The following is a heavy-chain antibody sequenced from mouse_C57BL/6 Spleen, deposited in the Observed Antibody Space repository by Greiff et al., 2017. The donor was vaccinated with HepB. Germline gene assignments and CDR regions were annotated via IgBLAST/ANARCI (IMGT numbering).Heavy chain of an antibody. J-gene: IGHJ3*01. CDR2: IYPGSGST. CDR3: AVYYYGSSPWFAY. V-gene: IGHV1-55*01. Sequence: QVQLQQPGAELVKPGASVEMSCKASGYTFTSYWITWVKQRPGQGLEWIGDIYPGSGSTNYNEKFKSKATLTVDTSSSTAYMQLSSLTSEDSAVYYCAVYYYGSSPWFAYWGQGTLVTVSA. CDR1: GYTFTSYW. D-gene: IGHD1-1*01.